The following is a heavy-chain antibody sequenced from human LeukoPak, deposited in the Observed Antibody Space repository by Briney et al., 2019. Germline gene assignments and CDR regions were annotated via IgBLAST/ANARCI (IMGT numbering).Heavy chain of an antibody. J-gene: IGHJ4*02. CDR3: ATDLYGGNSFDY. CDR2: FDPEDGET. V-gene: IGHV1-24*01. D-gene: IGHD4-23*01. Sequence: GASVKVSCKVSGYTLTELSMHWVRQAPGKGLEWMGGFDPEDGETIYAQKFQGRVTMTEDTSTDTAYMELSSLRSEDTAVYYCATDLYGGNSFDYWGQGTLVTVAS. CDR1: GYTLTELS.